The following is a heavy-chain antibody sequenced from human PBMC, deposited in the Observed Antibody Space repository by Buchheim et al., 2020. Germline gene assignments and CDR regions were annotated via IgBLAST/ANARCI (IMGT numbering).Heavy chain of an antibody. CDR1: GGSFSGYY. D-gene: IGHD3-10*01. Sequence: QVQLQQWGAGLLKPSETLSLTCAVYGGSFSGYYWSWIRQPPGKGLEWIGEINHSGSTNYNPFLKSRVTISGNTAKNQVHLKLSSVTAADTAVYYCARGSVRVVRGVLNYWGQGTL. V-gene: IGHV4-34*01. CDR2: INHSGST. CDR3: ARGSVRVVRGVLNY. J-gene: IGHJ4*02.